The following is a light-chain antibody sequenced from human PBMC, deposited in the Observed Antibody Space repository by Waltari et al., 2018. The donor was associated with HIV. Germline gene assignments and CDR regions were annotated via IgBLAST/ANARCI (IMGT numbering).Light chain of an antibody. J-gene: IGKJ5*01. CDR1: RSLFHSPNSRTY. V-gene: IGKV4-1*01. CDR3: QQYYTPPIT. CDR2: WAS. Sequence: IFFTQSPDSLALSLRGRAPLNCSSSRSLFHSPNSRTYLAWYQLKPGQPTKLLICWASTRESGVPDRISGSGSGTAFALSISSLQDEDVAVYYCQQYYTPPITFGQGTRLEIK.